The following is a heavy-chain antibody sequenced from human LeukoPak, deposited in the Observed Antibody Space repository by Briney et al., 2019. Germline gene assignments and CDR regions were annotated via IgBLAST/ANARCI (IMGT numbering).Heavy chain of an antibody. J-gene: IGHJ6*02. CDR3: ARVRDLALSVAATGNYYYGMDV. Sequence: ASVKVSCKASGYTFTNYAMSWVRQAPGQGLEWMGWISAYNGNTNYAQKLQGRVTMTTDTSTTTAYMELRSLRSDDTAVYYCARVRDLALSVAATGNYYYGMDVWGQGTTVTVSS. D-gene: IGHD6-19*01. V-gene: IGHV1-18*01. CDR2: ISAYNGNT. CDR1: GYTFTNYA.